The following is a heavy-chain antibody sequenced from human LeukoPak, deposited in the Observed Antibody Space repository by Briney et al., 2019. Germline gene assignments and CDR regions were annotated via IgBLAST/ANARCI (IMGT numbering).Heavy chain of an antibody. CDR3: ASTPYSGRGWYFDF. D-gene: IGHD6-13*01. V-gene: IGHV4-4*07. J-gene: IGHJ2*01. CDR1: GGSINSYY. CDR2: IYTSGST. Sequence: SETLSLTCTVSGGSINSYYWSWIRQPAGKGLEWIGRIYTSGSTNYNPSLKSRITMSVDTSKNQFSLNLSSVTAADTAVYYCASTPYSGRGWYFDFWGRGTLDTVSS.